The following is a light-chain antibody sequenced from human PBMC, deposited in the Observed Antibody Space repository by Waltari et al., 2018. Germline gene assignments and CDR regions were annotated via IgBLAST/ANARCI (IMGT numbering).Light chain of an antibody. CDR1: QSISRY. Sequence: EIVLPQSPATLSLSPGEIATLSCRSSQSISRYLGWYQQKPGQAPRLLIYDASNRATGIPARFSGSGYGTDFTLTISSLEPEDFALYYCQQRSIWPLTFGGGTKVEI. V-gene: IGKV3-11*01. CDR2: DAS. CDR3: QQRSIWPLT. J-gene: IGKJ4*01.